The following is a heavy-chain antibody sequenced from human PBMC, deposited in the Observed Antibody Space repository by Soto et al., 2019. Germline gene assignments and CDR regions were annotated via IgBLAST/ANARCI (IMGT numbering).Heavy chain of an antibody. CDR3: ARETYYSGSYSV. J-gene: IGHJ4*02. CDR1: GGSIRVQSYY. CDR2: SYYSGTS. D-gene: IGHD1-26*01. V-gene: IGHV4-39*07. Sequence: KASETLSLTCTVSGGSIRVQSYYWTWIRQTPGKGLEWVGSSYYSGTSNYNPSLKSRVTISVDTSKNQFSLKLSSVTAADTAVYYCARETYYSGSYSVWGQGTLVTVSS.